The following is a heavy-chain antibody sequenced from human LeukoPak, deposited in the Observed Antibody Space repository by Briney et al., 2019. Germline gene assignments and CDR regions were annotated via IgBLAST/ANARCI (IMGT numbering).Heavy chain of an antibody. J-gene: IGHJ4*02. CDR1: GGSISSYY. Sequence: SETLSLTCTVSGGSISSYYWSWIRQPPGKGLEWVGEIYLRGNTNYIPSLESRVTISVDGSKTQLSLRLESVTAADTAVYYCARGTITTVTDSWGPGTLVTVSS. V-gene: IGHV4-59*12. CDR2: IYLRGNT. CDR3: ARGTITTVTDS. D-gene: IGHD4-17*01.